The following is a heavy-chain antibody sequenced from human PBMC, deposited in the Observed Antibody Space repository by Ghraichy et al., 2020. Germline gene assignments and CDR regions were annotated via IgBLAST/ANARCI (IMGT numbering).Heavy chain of an antibody. V-gene: IGHV1-46*01. Sequence: ASVKVSCKSFGYTFTNYYMHWVRQAPGQGLEWMGMINPSDGTITNAKKFQGRVTMTWDTSTGTAHMELSSLRSEDTAIYFCAREGNYFGSGSYSRYYNYYMDVWGKGTTFTVSS. D-gene: IGHD3-10*01. CDR2: INPSDGTI. CDR1: GYTFTNYY. CDR3: AREGNYFGSGSYSRYYNYYMDV. J-gene: IGHJ6*03.